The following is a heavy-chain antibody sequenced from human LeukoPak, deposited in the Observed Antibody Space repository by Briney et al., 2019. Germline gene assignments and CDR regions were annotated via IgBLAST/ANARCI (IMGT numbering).Heavy chain of an antibody. J-gene: IGHJ4*02. CDR2: ISYDGSNK. V-gene: IGHV3-30*18. Sequence: PGGSLRLSCAASGFTFSSYAMSWVRQAPGKGLEWVAVISYDGSNKYYADSVKGRFTISRDNSKNTLYLQMNSLRAEDTAVYYCAKETAAAGLDYWGQGTLVTVFS. D-gene: IGHD6-13*01. CDR3: AKETAAAGLDY. CDR1: GFTFSSYA.